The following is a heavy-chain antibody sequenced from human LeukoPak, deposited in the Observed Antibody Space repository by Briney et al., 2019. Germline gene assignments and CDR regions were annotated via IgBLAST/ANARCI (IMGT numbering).Heavy chain of an antibody. Sequence: TSETLSLTCTVSGGSISSGSYYWSWIRQPAGKGLEWIGRIYTSGSTNYNPSLKSRVTISVDTSKNQFSLDLYFVTAADTAVYYCARLPMIRGVTEYYFDYWGQGTLVTVSS. CDR3: ARLPMIRGVTEYYFDY. CDR2: IYTSGST. J-gene: IGHJ4*02. V-gene: IGHV4-61*02. D-gene: IGHD3-10*01. CDR1: GGSISSGSYY.